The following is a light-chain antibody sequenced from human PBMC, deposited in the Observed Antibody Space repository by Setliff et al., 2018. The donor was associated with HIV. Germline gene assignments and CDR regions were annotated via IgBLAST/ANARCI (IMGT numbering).Light chain of an antibody. CDR2: EVS. J-gene: IGLJ1*01. CDR3: SSYTIRNTLL. CDR1: SSDVGNYNY. Sequence: QSVLAQPRSVSGSPGQSVAISCTGTSSDVGNYNYVSWYQQHPGKPPKLMIYEVSNRPSGISNRFSGSKSGNTASLTISGPQAEDEADYYCSSYTIRNTLLFGTGTKVTVL. V-gene: IGLV2-14*01.